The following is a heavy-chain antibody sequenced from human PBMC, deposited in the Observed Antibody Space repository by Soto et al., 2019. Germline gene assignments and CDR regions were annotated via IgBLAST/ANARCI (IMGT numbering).Heavy chain of an antibody. D-gene: IGHD6-13*01. CDR2: ISGYNGDT. CDR3: ARAPQTVAGAGIWY. Sequence: QVQLVQSGAEVKKPGASVKVSCKASGYTFTSYGISWVRQAPGQGLEGMGWISGYNGDTNYAQKYQGRVTMTTDTSTSTAYMELRSLRSDDTAVYYCARAPQTVAGAGIWYWGQGTLVTVSS. V-gene: IGHV1-18*01. CDR1: GYTFTSYG. J-gene: IGHJ4*02.